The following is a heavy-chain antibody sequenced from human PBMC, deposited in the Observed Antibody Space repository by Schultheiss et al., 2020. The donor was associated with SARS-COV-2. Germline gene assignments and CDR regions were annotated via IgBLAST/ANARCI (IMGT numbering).Heavy chain of an antibody. Sequence: GGSLRLFCATSEFIFSNSIIHWVRQAPGKELEWVAAMSYDGFSKYYVDSVKGRFTISRDSSKNTVHLEMNSLRAEDTAVYYCAREGYTSGRCGNFDKWGQGTLVTVSS. CDR1: EFIFSNSI. V-gene: IGHV3-30*04. CDR3: AREGYTSGRCGNFDK. D-gene: IGHD2-15*01. J-gene: IGHJ4*02. CDR2: MSYDGFSK.